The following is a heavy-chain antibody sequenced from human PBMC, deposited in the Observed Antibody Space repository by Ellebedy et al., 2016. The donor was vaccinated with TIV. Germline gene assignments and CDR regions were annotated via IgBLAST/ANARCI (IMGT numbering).Heavy chain of an antibody. J-gene: IGHJ4*02. Sequence: GGSLRLXXAASGFTFSSYWMSWVRQAPGKGLEWVANIKQDGSEQYYVDSVKGRFTISRDNAKNSLFLQVNSLRAEDTAVYYCAGDKLQNAVAGSNFDYWGQGALVTVSS. D-gene: IGHD6-19*01. CDR3: AGDKLQNAVAGSNFDY. V-gene: IGHV3-7*01. CDR1: GFTFSSYW. CDR2: IKQDGSEQ.